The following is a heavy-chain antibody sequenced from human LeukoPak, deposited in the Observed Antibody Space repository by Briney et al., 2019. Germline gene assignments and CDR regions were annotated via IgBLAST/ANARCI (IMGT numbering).Heavy chain of an antibody. CDR2: ISWNSGSI. CDR3: ARDKGYSQDY. Sequence: GGSLRLSCAASGFTFDDYAMHWVRQAPGKGLEWVSGISWNSGSIGYADSVKGRFTISRDNAKNSLYLQMNSLRAEDTALYYCARDKGYSQDYWGQGTLVTVSS. V-gene: IGHV3-9*01. CDR1: GFTFDDYA. J-gene: IGHJ4*02. D-gene: IGHD5-18*01.